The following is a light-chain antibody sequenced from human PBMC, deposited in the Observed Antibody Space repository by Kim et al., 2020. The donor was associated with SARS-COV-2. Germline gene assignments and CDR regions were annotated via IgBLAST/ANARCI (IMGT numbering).Light chain of an antibody. Sequence: ALGQTVRITCQGDSLRSYYASWYQQKPGQATVLVIYGKNNRPSGRKDRFSGSSSGNTASLTITGAQAEDEADYYCNSRDSSGNHLVFGGGTQLTVL. CDR3: NSRDSSGNHLV. J-gene: IGLJ2*01. CDR1: SLRSYY. CDR2: GKN. V-gene: IGLV3-19*01.